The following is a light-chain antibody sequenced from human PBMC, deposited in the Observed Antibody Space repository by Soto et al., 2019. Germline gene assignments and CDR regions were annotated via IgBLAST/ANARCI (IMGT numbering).Light chain of an antibody. J-gene: IGKJ1*01. V-gene: IGKV3-15*01. Sequence: EIVMTQSPATLSVSPGERATLSCRASQSVSSNLAWYQQKPGQAPRLLIYGASTRATGIPARFSGSGSGTEFTLTISSLQYEDFAVYYCQQYNNWGTFGRGTKVEIK. CDR1: QSVSSN. CDR2: GAS. CDR3: QQYNNWGT.